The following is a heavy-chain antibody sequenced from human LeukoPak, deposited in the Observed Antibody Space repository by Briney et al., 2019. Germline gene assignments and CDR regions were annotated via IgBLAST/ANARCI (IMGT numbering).Heavy chain of an antibody. CDR1: GGSFSGYS. J-gene: IGHJ5*02. CDR3: ARGFPYHYDSKNYHGWFDP. CDR2: INHSGSI. Sequence: KPSETLSLTCAVYGGSFSGYSWSWVRQPPGKGLEWIGEINHSGSINYNPSLKSRVTISEDTSKRQFSLRLSSVTAADTAVYYCARGFPYHYDSKNYHGWFDPWGQGTLVTVSS. V-gene: IGHV4-34*01. D-gene: IGHD3-22*01.